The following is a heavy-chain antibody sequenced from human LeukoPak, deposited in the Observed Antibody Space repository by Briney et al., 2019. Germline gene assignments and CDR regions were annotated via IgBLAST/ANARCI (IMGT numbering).Heavy chain of an antibody. D-gene: IGHD3-22*01. CDR3: ASDYYDSSGYSEPYDY. V-gene: IGHV3-30-3*01. CDR2: ISYDGSNK. Sequence: GRSLRLSCAASGFTFSSYAMHWVRQAPGKGLEWVAVISYDGSNKYYADSVKGRFTISRDNSRNTLYLQMNSPRAEDTAVYYCASDYYDSSGYSEPYDYWGQGTLVTVSS. CDR1: GFTFSSYA. J-gene: IGHJ4*02.